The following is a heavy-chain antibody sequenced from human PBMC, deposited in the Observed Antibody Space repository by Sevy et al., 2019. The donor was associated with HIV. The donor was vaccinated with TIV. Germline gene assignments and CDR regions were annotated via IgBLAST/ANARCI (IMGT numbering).Heavy chain of an antibody. CDR3: ARHGFGNGGGWYQDVFDY. D-gene: IGHD6-19*01. CDR2: IYYSGST. V-gene: IGHV4-39*01. CDR1: GGSISSSSYY. J-gene: IGHJ4*02. Sequence: SETLSLTCTVSGGSISSSSYYWGWIRQPPGKGLEWIGSIYYSGSTYYDPSLKSRVTISVDTSKNQFSLKLSSVTAADTAVYYCARHGFGNGGGWYQDVFDYWGQGTLVTVSS.